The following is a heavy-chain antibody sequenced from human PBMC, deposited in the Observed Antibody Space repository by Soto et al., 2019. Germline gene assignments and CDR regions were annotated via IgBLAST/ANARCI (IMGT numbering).Heavy chain of an antibody. D-gene: IGHD3-9*01. V-gene: IGHV4-39*01. J-gene: IGHJ4*02. CDR2: IYYRGNT. CDR1: GDSINSXNYY. CDR3: ARLEGLATISYYFDY. Sequence: QLQLQESGPGLVKPSETLSLTCSVSGDSINSXNYYXGWIRQPPGKGLEWIGSIYYRGNTYYNPSLKTRXTXXXXXXXXXXXXKLNSVTAADSAVYFCARLEGLATISYYFDYWGQGTLVTVSS.